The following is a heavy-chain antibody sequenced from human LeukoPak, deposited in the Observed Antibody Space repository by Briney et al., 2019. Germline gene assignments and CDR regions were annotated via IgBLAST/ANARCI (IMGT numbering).Heavy chain of an antibody. CDR1: GFTVSSNY. CDR2: IYSGGST. D-gene: IGHD3-16*01. J-gene: IGHJ6*02. Sequence: GGSLRLSCAASGFTVSSNYMSWVRQAPGKGLEWVSVIYSGGSTYYADSVKGRFTISRDNSKSTLYLQMNSLRAEDTAVYYCARGEKTLGGGYGMDVWGQGTTVTVSS. V-gene: IGHV3-66*02. CDR3: ARGEKTLGGGYGMDV.